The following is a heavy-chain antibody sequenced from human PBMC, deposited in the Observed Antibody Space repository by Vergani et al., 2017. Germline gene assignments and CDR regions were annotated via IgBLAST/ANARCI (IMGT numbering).Heavy chain of an antibody. CDR2: INHSGST. Sequence: VQLVESGGGLVQPGGSLRLSCAASGFSINNYWMHWARQAPGKGLEWIGEINHSGSTNYNPSLKSRVTISVDTSKNQFSLKLSSVTAADTAVYYCARGGEQQLVYWGQGTLVTVSS. V-gene: IGHV4-4*02. J-gene: IGHJ4*02. CDR1: GFSINNYW. CDR3: ARGGEQQLVY. D-gene: IGHD6-13*01.